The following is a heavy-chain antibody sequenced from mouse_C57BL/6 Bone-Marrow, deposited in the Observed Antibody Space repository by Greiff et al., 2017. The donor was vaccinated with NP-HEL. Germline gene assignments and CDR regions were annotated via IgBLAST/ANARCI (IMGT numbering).Heavy chain of an antibody. J-gene: IGHJ2*01. CDR3: ARRYDYVVDFDY. CDR2: INSDGGST. V-gene: IGHV5-2*01. D-gene: IGHD2-4*01. Sequence: EVQLVESGGGLVQPGESLKLSCETNEYEFPSHDMSWVRKTPEKRLELVAAINSDGGSTYYPDTMERRFIISRDNTKKTLYLQMSSLMSEDTALYYCARRYDYVVDFDYWGQGTTLTVSS. CDR1: EYEFPSHD.